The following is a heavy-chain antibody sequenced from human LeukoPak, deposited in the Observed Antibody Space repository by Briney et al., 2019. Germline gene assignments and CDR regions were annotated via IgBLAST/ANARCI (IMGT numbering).Heavy chain of an antibody. V-gene: IGHV3-15*01. CDR2: IKSKTYGGTT. CDR1: GFTFSDAW. J-gene: IGHJ4*02. D-gene: IGHD3-22*01. Sequence: GGSLRLSCAASGFTFSDAWMSWVRQAPGKGLEWVGRIKSKTYGGTTDYAAPVKGRFTISRDDSKNTLYLEMNSLKTEDTAVYYCTTVGLSGYYDSRGYYYFDYWGQGTLVTVSS. CDR3: TTVGLSGYYDSRGYYYFDY.